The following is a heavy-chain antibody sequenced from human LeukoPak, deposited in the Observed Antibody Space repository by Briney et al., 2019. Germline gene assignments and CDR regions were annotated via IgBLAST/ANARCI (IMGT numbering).Heavy chain of an antibody. D-gene: IGHD2-15*01. J-gene: IGHJ6*03. V-gene: IGHV4-34*01. CDR3: ARGRGYCSGGSCYSYYYYYYMDV. Sequence: SETLSLTCSVSDDSITMYYWSWIRQPPGKGLEWIGEINHSGSTSYNPSLKSRVTISVDTSKNQFSLKLSSVTAADTAVYYCARGRGYCSGGSCYSYYYYYYMDVWGKGTTVTVSS. CDR1: DDSITMYY. CDR2: INHSGST.